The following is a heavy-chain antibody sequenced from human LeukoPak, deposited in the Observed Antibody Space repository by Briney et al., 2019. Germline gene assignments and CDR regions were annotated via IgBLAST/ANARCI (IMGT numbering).Heavy chain of an antibody. D-gene: IGHD1-26*01. CDR1: GFTFDDYA. J-gene: IGHJ6*02. CDR2: ISWNSGSI. Sequence: GGSLRLSCAASGFTFDDYAMHWVRQAPGKGLEWVSGISWNSGSIGYADSVKGRFTISRDNAKNSLYLQMNSLRAEDTALYYCAKCLSPGGSYSYYYGMDVWGQGTTVTVSS. CDR3: AKCLSPGGSYSYYYGMDV. V-gene: IGHV3-9*01.